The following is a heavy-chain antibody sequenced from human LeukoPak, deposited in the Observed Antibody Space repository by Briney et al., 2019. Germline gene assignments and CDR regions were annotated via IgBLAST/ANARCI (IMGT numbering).Heavy chain of an antibody. CDR3: ARDRYGDYVFDY. V-gene: IGHV4-59*01. CDR1: GGSISWYY. Sequence: SETLSLTCTVSGGSISWYYWTWIRQPPEKGLDWMVSIFEIGSTNYNSSLKSRVTISVDTSKNQFSLKLSSVTAADTAVYYCARDRYGDYVFDYWGQGTLVTVSS. J-gene: IGHJ4*02. D-gene: IGHD4-17*01. CDR2: IFEIGST.